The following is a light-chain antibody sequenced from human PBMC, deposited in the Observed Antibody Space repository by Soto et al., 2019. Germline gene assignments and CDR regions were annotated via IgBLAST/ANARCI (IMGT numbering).Light chain of an antibody. CDR2: DVS. J-gene: IGLJ3*02. CDR1: SSDAGGYDF. Sequence: QSVLTQPASVSGSPGQSITISCTGTSSDAGGYDFVSWYQQRPGKAPKLIIYDVSNRPSGVSNRFSGSKSGNTASLTISGLQAEDEADYYCTSYTRSDIGVFGGGTKVTVL. V-gene: IGLV2-14*01. CDR3: TSYTRSDIGV.